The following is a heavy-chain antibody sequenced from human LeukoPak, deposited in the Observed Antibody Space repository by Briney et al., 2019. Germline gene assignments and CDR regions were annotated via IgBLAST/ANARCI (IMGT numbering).Heavy chain of an antibody. CDR2: ISSSSSYI. J-gene: IGHJ4*02. CDR1: GFTFSSYS. D-gene: IGHD5-12*01. V-gene: IGHV3-21*01. Sequence: PGGSLRLSCAASGFTFSSYSMNWVRQAPGKGLEWVSSISSSSSYIYYADSVKGRFTISRDNAKNSLYLQMNSLRAEDTAVYYCAKDRNGYSGYDFYPPDYWGQGTLVTVSS. CDR3: AKDRNGYSGYDFYPPDY.